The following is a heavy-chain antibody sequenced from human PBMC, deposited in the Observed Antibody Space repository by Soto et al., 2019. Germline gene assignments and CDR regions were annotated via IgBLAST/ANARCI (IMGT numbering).Heavy chain of an antibody. J-gene: IGHJ4*02. CDR3: ATSTRYKGDGYNLFDY. D-gene: IGHD5-12*01. CDR1: GGSISSGFYY. V-gene: IGHV4-31*02. CDR2: IYYSGST. Sequence: TLSLPGTVCGGSISSGFYYWSWIREHPGKGLEWIGYIYYSGSTYYNPPLKSRVTISVDTSKNQFSLKLSSVTAADTAVYYCATSTRYKGDGYNLFDYWGQGTLVTVYS.